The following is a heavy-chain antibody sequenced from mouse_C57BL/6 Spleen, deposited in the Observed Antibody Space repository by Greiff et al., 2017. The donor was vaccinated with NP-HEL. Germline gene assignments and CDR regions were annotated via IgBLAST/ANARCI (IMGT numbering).Heavy chain of an antibody. CDR1: GFTFSDYG. CDR2: ISNLAYSI. D-gene: IGHD4-1*01. Sequence: VQLQQSGGGLVQPGGSLKLSCAASGFTFSDYGMAWVRQAPRKGPEWVAFISNLAYSIYYADTVTGRFTISRENAKNTLYLEMSSLRSEDTAMYYCARQNWIYAMDYWGQGTSVTVSS. CDR3: ARQNWIYAMDY. J-gene: IGHJ4*01. V-gene: IGHV5-15*01.